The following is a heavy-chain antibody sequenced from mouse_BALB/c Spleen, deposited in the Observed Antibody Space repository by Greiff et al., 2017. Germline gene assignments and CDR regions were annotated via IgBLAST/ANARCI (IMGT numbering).Heavy chain of an antibody. CDR3: ARDKGGYYSWFAY. J-gene: IGHJ3*01. CDR2: IRNKANGYTT. Sequence: EVQLVESGGGLVQPGGSLRLSCATSGFTFTDYYMSWVRQPPGKALEWLGFIRNKANGYTTEYSASVKGRFTISRDNSQSILYLQMNTLRAEDSATYYCARDKGGYYSWFAYWGQGTLVTVSA. V-gene: IGHV7-3*02. D-gene: IGHD2-3*01. CDR1: GFTFTDYY.